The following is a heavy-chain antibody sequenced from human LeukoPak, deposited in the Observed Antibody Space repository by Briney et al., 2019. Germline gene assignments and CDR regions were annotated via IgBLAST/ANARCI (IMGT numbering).Heavy chain of an antibody. CDR2: ISSSGSTI. D-gene: IGHD3-10*01. V-gene: IGHV3-11*01. CDR3: ARDGWFGELSAFDI. J-gene: IGHJ3*02. Sequence: PGGSLRLSCAASGFTFSDYYKSWIRQAPGKGLEWVSYISSSGSTIYYADSVKGRFTISRDNAKNSLYLQMNSLRAEDTAVYYCARDGWFGELSAFDIWGQGTMVTVSS. CDR1: GFTFSDYY.